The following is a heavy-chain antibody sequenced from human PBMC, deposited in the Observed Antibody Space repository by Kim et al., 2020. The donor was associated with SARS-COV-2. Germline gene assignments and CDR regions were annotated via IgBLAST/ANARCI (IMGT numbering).Heavy chain of an antibody. CDR1: GYTFTSYA. CDR3: ARDGGSSLGLWFDAFAI. CDR2: INAGNGNT. V-gene: IGHV1-3*01. J-gene: IGHJ3*02. Sequence: ASVKVSCKASGYTFTSYAMHWVRQAPGQRLEWMGWINAGNGNTKYSQKFQGRVTITRDTSASTAYMELSSLRSEDTAVYYCARDGGSSLGLWFDAFAIWGQGTMVTVSS. D-gene: IGHD5-18*01.